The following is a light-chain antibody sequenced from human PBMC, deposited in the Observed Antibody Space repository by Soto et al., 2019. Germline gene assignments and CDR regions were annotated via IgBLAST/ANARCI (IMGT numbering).Light chain of an antibody. CDR2: DAS. Sequence: DIQMTQSPSTLSASVGDRVTLTCRASQSISSWLAWYQQKPGKAPKLLIYDASSLESGAPSRFSGSGSGTEFTLTISSLQPDDFATYYCQQYDSYPVTFGQGTRVEIQ. V-gene: IGKV1-5*01. CDR3: QQYDSYPVT. J-gene: IGKJ1*01. CDR1: QSISSW.